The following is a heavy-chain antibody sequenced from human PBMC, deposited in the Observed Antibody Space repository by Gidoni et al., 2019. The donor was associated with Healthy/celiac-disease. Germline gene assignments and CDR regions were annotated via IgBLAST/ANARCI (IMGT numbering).Heavy chain of an antibody. CDR3: AKDRGYCSGGSCYPGGY. CDR2: ISYDGSNK. V-gene: IGHV3-30*18. CDR1: GFTFSSYG. D-gene: IGHD2-15*01. Sequence: QVQLVESGGGVVQPGRSLRLSCAASGFTFSSYGMHWVRQAPGKGLEWVAVISYDGSNKYYADSVKGRFTISRDNSKNTLYLQMNSLRAEDTAVYYCAKDRGYCSGGSCYPGGYWGQGTLVTVSS. J-gene: IGHJ4*02.